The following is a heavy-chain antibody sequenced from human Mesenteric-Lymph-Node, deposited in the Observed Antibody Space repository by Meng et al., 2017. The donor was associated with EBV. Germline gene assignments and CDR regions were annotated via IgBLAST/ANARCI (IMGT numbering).Heavy chain of an antibody. J-gene: IGHJ5*02. D-gene: IGHD2-2*01. Sequence: DHSGGEGKNPVDSVNVSCGASGDTFTNYYLNWVRQDPGQGLEWMGIINLSSGSTSYAQKFQGRVTMTRDTSTSTVYMELSSLRSEDTAVYYCARAGYCSRTTCLSDRFDPWGQGTLVTVSS. CDR2: INLSSGST. V-gene: IGHV1-46*01. CDR3: ARAGYCSRTTCLSDRFDP. CDR1: GDTFTNYY.